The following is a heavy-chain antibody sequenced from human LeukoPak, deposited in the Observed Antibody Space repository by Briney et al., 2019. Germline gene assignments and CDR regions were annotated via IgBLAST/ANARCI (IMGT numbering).Heavy chain of an antibody. Sequence: SETLSLTCTVSGGSISSYYWSWIRQPPGKGLEWIGYIYYSGSTNYNPSLKSRVTILVDTSKNQFSLKLSSVTAADTAVYYCAAGGYSGYDDFDYWGQGTLVTVSS. CDR3: AAGGYSGYDDFDY. CDR2: IYYSGST. V-gene: IGHV4-59*01. D-gene: IGHD5-12*01. J-gene: IGHJ4*02. CDR1: GGSISSYY.